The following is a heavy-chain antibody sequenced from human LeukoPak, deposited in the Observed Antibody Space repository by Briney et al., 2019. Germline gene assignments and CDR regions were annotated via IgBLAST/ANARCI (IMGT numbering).Heavy chain of an antibody. D-gene: IGHD3-22*01. V-gene: IGHV4-39*01. Sequence: PSETLSLTCTVSGGSISSNSYYWGWIRQPPGKGLEWIGSILYSGTTYYNPSLKSRVTISVDTSKNQFSLKLGSVTAADTAVYYCARSPIVNSRDHSSGYYYVRSYYYYGMDVWGQGTTVTVSS. CDR3: ARSPIVNSRDHSSGYYYVRSYYYYGMDV. J-gene: IGHJ6*02. CDR1: GGSISSNSYY. CDR2: ILYSGTT.